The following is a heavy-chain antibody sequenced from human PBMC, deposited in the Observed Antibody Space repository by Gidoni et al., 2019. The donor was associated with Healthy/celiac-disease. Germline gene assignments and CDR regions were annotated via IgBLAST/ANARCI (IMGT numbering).Heavy chain of an antibody. D-gene: IGHD1-20*01. V-gene: IGHV4-59*01. J-gene: IGHJ6*02. CDR1: GGSISSYC. Sequence: VQLQESGQGLVKPSETLSLPCSVPGGSISSYCWSLTRQPPGKGPEWIGYSNYSGSTNYNPTLKSRVTISVDTSKNQFSLKLTSVTAAETAVDYCARDRGSIPGNIDGMDVWGQGTTVTVSS. CDR3: ARDRGSIPGNIDGMDV. CDR2: SNYSGST.